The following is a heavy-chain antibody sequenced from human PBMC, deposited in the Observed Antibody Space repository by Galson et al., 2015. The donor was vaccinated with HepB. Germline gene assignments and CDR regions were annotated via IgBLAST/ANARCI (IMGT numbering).Heavy chain of an antibody. CDR3: ARAVKRDYDSSDFFDI. J-gene: IGHJ3*02. CDR1: GYTFTSYY. D-gene: IGHD3-22*01. Sequence: SVKVSCKASGYTFTSYYMHWVRQAPGQGLEWMGIINPSGGSTSYAQKFQGRVTMTRDTSTSTVYMELSSLRSEDTAVYYCARAVKRDYDSSDFFDIWGQGTMVTVSS. CDR2: INPSGGST. V-gene: IGHV1-46*01.